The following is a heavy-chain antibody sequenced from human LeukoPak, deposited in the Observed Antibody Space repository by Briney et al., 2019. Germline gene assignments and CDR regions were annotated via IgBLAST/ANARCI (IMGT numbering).Heavy chain of an antibody. CDR1: GFTFDDYG. D-gene: IGHD6-19*01. CDR3: ARFIAVAELFDY. V-gene: IGHV3-20*04. Sequence: GGSLRLSCAASGFTFDDYGMSWVRQAPGKGLEWVSGINWNGGSTGYADSVKGRFTISRDNAKTSLYLQMNTLRAEDTALYYCARFIAVAELFDYWGQGTLVTVSS. J-gene: IGHJ4*02. CDR2: INWNGGST.